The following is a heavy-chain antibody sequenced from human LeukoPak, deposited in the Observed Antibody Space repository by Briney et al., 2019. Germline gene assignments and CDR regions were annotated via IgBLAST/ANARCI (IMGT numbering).Heavy chain of an antibody. CDR1: GGSISPYF. J-gene: IGHJ4*02. V-gene: IGHV4-59*08. D-gene: IGHD3-22*01. CDR3: ARHYPNHRYDSSGYYYGGFDY. CDR2: IYYTGST. Sequence: SETLSLTCTVSGGSISPYFWSWIRQPPGKGLEWIGYIYYTGSTSYNPSLKSRVTISADTYKNQFSLKLRSVTAADTAVYYCARHYPNHRYDSSGYYYGGFDYWGQGTPVTVSS.